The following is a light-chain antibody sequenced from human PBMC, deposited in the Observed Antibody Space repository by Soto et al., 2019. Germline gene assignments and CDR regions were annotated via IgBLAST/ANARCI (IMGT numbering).Light chain of an antibody. J-gene: IGLJ2*01. Sequence: QSDLTQPASVSGSPGQSITISCTGTSSDIGNYDFVSWYQQVPGTAPKAMIYEVSSRPSGVSNRFSGSKSGNTASLTISGLQAEDEAYYYCSSYTTSTSFILFGGGTKLTVL. CDR2: EVS. CDR1: SSDIGNYDF. CDR3: SSYTTSTSFIL. V-gene: IGLV2-14*01.